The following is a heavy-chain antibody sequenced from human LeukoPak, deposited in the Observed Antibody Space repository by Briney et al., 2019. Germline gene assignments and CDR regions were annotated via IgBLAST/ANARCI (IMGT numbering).Heavy chain of an antibody. D-gene: IGHD2-15*01. CDR2: LYSGGGA. V-gene: IGHV3-66*01. CDR1: GFSVNTNY. J-gene: IGHJ3*02. Sequence: PGGSLRLSCAASGFSVNTNYMTWVRQAPGKGLEWVSVLYSGGGAYYAGSVKDRFTISRDYSQNTLLLQMNSLRAEDTALYYCARGKTSDDIVEDAFDIWGQGTMVAVSS. CDR3: ARGKTSDDIVEDAFDI.